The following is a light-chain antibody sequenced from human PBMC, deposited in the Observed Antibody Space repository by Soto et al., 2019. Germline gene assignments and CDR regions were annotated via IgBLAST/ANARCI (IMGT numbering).Light chain of an antibody. CDR3: QQYNNWPRT. V-gene: IGKV3-15*01. J-gene: IGKJ5*01. Sequence: EIVMTQSPPTLSVSPGERATLSCRASQSVSSNLAWYQQKAGQAPRLLIYGASTRATGIPARFSGSGSGTEFTLTISSLQSEDFAVYYCQQYNNWPRTFGQGTRLEIK. CDR2: GAS. CDR1: QSVSSN.